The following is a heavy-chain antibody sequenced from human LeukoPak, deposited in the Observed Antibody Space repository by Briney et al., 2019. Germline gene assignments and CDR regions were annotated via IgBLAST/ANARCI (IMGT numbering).Heavy chain of an antibody. V-gene: IGHV3-53*01. CDR1: GFTVSSNS. CDR3: ASQYCTNGVCYLGQGY. D-gene: IGHD2-8*01. J-gene: IGHJ4*02. Sequence: GGSLRLSCTVSGFTVSSNSMSWVRQAPGKGLEWVSFIFSSTHYSDSVKGRFTISRDNSKNTLYLQMNSLRAEDTAVYYCASQYCTNGVCYLGQGYWGQGTLVTVSS. CDR2: IFSST.